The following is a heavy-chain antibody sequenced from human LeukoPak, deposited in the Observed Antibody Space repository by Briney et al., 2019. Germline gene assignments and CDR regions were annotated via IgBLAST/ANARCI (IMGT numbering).Heavy chain of an antibody. CDR3: ARRGKASLDY. V-gene: IGHV4-39*01. CDR2: IYYSGST. CDR1: GGSISSSSYY. J-gene: IGHJ4*02. Sequence: PSETLSLTCTVSGGSISSSSYYWGWIRQPPGKGLEWIGSIYYSGSTYYNPSLKSRVTISVDTSKNQFSLKLSSVTAADTAVYYWARRGKASLDYWGQGTLVTVS.